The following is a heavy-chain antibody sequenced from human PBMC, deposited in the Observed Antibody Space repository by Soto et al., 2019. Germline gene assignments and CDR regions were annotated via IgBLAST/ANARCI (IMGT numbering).Heavy chain of an antibody. CDR3: ATTYYYGSGSPSYYYYGMDV. CDR1: GYTFPSYG. D-gene: IGHD3-10*01. Sequence: VSVKVSCKASGYTFPSYGSSWVRQAPGQGLEWMRWISAYNGNTNYAQKLQGRVTMTTDTSTSTAYIEMRSLRSDYTAVYYCATTYYYGSGSPSYYYYGMDVWGQGTTVTVSS. J-gene: IGHJ6*02. V-gene: IGHV1-18*01. CDR2: ISAYNGNT.